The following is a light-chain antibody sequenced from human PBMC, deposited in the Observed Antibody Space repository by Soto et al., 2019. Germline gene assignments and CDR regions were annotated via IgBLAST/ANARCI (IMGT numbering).Light chain of an antibody. V-gene: IGKV1D-8*01. CDR3: QHYHDFPST. CDR1: QGISNY. CDR2: AAS. J-gene: IGKJ1*01. Sequence: GDRVTISCRMSQGISNYLAWYQQKPGKAPELLIYAASTLQTGVPSRFSGSGFGTDFTLTISGLQSEDFATYYCQHYHDFPSTFGQGTKVEIK.